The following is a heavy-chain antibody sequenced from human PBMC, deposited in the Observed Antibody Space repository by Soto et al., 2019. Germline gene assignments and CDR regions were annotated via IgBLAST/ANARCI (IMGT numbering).Heavy chain of an antibody. D-gene: IGHD3-10*01. Sequence: PSETLSLTCTVSGGSISSGDYYWGWIRQPPGKGLEWIGYIYYSGSTNYNPSLKSRVTISVDTSKNQFSLKLSSVTAADTAVYYCARHRSTMGSGRYYYYYMDVWGKGTTVTVS. V-gene: IGHV4-30-4*01. CDR3: ARHRSTMGSGRYYYYYMDV. CDR2: IYYSGST. CDR1: GGSISSGDYY. J-gene: IGHJ6*03.